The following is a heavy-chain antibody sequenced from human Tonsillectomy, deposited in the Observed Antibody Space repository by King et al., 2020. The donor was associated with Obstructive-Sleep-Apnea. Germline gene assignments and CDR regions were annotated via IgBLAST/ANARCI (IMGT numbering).Heavy chain of an antibody. CDR3: ARDWDGGRIQGV. Sequence: VQLVESGGGLVQPGGSLRLSCSASGFTFNSYWMSWVRQTPEKGLEWVGFISPDGRETYYVDSVKGRFTISRDNAKNSVFLQMNTLRAEDTAVYYCARDWDGGRIQGVWGQGTLATVSS. D-gene: IGHD4-23*01. CDR1: GFTFNSYW. J-gene: IGHJ4*02. CDR2: ISPDGRET. V-gene: IGHV3-7*01.